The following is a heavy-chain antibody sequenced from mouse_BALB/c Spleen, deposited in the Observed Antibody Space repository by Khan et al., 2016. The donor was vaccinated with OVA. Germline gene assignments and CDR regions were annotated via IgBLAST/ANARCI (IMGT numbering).Heavy chain of an antibody. CDR1: GYSITSDYA. V-gene: IGHV3-2*02. J-gene: IGHJ4*01. CDR3: ARKNYYGYAMDY. D-gene: IGHD1-1*01. Sequence: EVQLVESGPDLVKPSQSLSLTCTVTGYSITSDYAWDWIRQFPGNKLEWMGYISYGGSTSYNPSLKSRISITRDTSKNQFFLQLNSVTTEDTATYYCARKNYYGYAMDYWGQGTSVTVSS. CDR2: ISYGGST.